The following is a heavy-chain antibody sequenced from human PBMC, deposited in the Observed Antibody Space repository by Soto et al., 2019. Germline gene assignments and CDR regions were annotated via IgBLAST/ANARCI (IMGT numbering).Heavy chain of an antibody. V-gene: IGHV4-61*01. J-gene: IGHJ4*02. D-gene: IGHD2-21*02. CDR3: AREGVTFLAGFPY. CDR2: IYYSGRT. Sequence: QVQLQESGPGLVKPSETLSLICTVSGGSISSGSYSWTWIRQPPGRGLEWIGFIYYSGRTNYNPSLTSRVTLSVDTAKNQVSLRLNSVTAADTAVYYCAREGVTFLAGFPYGGQGTLVTVSS. CDR1: GGSISSGSYS.